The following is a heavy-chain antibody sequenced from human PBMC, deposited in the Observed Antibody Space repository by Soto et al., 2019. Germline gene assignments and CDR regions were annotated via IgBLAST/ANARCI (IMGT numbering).Heavy chain of an antibody. CDR3: ARSAVSPSGGLIGPFDY. D-gene: IGHD3-16*02. V-gene: IGHV1-3*01. CDR1: GYTFTGYA. CDR2: TNAHNGNT. Sequence: ASVKVSCKASGYTFTGYAMHWVRQAPGQIFVGMVRTNAHNGNTIYTKKFQGRVTMNSDTSASIAYLELSSLRSDDTAIYSSARSAVSPSGGLIGPFDYWGQGNLVTVAS. J-gene: IGHJ4*02.